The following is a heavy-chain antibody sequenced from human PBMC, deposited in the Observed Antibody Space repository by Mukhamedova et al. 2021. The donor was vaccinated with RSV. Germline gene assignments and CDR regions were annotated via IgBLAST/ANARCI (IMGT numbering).Heavy chain of an antibody. V-gene: IGHV3-74*01. CDR2: INSDGSST. Sequence: VSRINSDGSSTSYADSVKGRFTISRDNAKNTLYLQMNSLRAEDTAVYYCARGYYDSSGYYYNYWGQGTLVTVSS. J-gene: IGHJ4*02. CDR3: ARGYYDSSGYYYNY. D-gene: IGHD3-22*01.